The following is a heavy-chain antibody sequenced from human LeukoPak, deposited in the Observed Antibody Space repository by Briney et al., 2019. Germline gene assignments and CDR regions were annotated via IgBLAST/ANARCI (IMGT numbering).Heavy chain of an antibody. Sequence: SETLSLTCTVSGGSISSGGYYWSWIRQPPGKGLEWIGYIYHSGSTYYNPSLKSRVTISVDRSKNQFSLKLSSVTAADTAVYYCARQGYDSWGGYLDYWGQGSLVTVSS. V-gene: IGHV4-30-2*01. CDR1: GGSISSGGYY. CDR2: IYHSGST. D-gene: IGHD3-3*01. CDR3: ARQGYDSWGGYLDY. J-gene: IGHJ4*02.